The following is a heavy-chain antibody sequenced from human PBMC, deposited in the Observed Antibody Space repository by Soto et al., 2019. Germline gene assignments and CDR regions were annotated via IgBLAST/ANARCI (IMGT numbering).Heavy chain of an antibody. CDR3: TTGVDGSTIGYGMDF. CDR2: IKSKTDGGTT. CDR1: GGNCGNPF. Sequence: GPLRLRWTAAGGNCGNPFMSWVSKNQGKGLEWVGRIKSKTDGGTTDYAAPVKGRFTISGDDSKDTLYLQMNSLKTEDTAVYYCTTGVDGSTIGYGMDFWCQGITVTVSS. V-gene: IGHV3-15*01. D-gene: IGHD3-10*01. J-gene: IGHJ6*02.